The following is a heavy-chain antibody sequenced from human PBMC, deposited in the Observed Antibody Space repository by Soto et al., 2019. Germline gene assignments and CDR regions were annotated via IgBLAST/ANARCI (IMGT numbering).Heavy chain of an antibody. CDR2: ISAYNGKT. CDR1: GYTFNSYG. D-gene: IGHD3-22*01. V-gene: IGHV1-18*01. Sequence: QVQLVQSGAEVKKPGASVKVSCEASGYTFNSYGITWVRQAPGQGLEWIGWISAYNGKTNYAQNLPGRVTMTTDTSTSTAHMELRSLIFDDTAVYFCARRPRDRAPDFWGQGTLVTVSS. J-gene: IGHJ4*02. CDR3: ARRPRDRAPDF.